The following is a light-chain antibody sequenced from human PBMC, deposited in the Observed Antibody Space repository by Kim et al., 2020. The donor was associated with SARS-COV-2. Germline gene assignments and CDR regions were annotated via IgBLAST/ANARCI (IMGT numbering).Light chain of an antibody. CDR3: QQYGSSPPRT. J-gene: IGKJ1*01. V-gene: IGKV3-20*01. CDR2: GAS. Sequence: PGKRATLSCRASRSVSSSYLAWYQQKPGRAPRLLIYGASSRATGIPDRFSGSGSGTDFTLTISRLEPEDFAVYYCQQYGSSPPRTFGQGTKVDTK. CDR1: RSVSSSY.